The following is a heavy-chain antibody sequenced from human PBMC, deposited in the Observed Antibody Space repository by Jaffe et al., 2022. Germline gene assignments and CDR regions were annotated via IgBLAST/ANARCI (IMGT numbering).Heavy chain of an antibody. CDR2: ISYDAMNT. CDR3: ARDGNFCSGGRCPVYGYSYFMDV. D-gene: IGHD2-15*01. J-gene: IGHJ6*03. Sequence: QVQLVESGGGVVQPGRSLRLSCEVSGFNLNNFAMHWVRQAPGKGLDWVAIISYDAMNTYYPDSVKGRFRISRDTATNTVSLQLDSLRPEDTGVYYCARDGNFCSGGRCPVYGYSYFMDVWGKGTTITVSS. CDR1: GFNLNNFA. V-gene: IGHV3-30*03.